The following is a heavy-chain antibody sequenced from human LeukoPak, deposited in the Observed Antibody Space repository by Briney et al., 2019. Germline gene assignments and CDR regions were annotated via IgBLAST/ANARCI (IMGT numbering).Heavy chain of an antibody. Sequence: ASVKVSCKTSGYTFTDYYINWVRQAPGQGLEWMGWINPNTGGTKYALKFQARVTLTRDTSISSAYMELSGLTSDDTAVYYCASYFEILTGYYGGNGFGVWGQGTMVTVSA. V-gene: IGHV1-2*02. CDR3: ASYFEILTGYYGGNGFGV. D-gene: IGHD3-9*01. CDR1: GYTFTDYY. CDR2: INPNTGGT. J-gene: IGHJ3*01.